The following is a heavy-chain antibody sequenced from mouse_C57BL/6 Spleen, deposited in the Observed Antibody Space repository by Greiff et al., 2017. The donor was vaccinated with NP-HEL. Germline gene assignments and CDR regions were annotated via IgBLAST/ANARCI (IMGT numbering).Heavy chain of an antibody. V-gene: IGHV5-9*01. CDR1: GFTFSSYT. Sequence: EVHLVESGGGLVKPGGSLKLSCAASGFTFSSYTMSWVRQTPEKRLEWVATISGGGGNTYYPDSVKGRFTISRDNAKNTLYLQMSSLRSEDTALYYCARQGLRRDYYAMDYWGQGTSVTVSS. J-gene: IGHJ4*01. D-gene: IGHD2-2*01. CDR2: ISGGGGNT. CDR3: ARQGLRRDYYAMDY.